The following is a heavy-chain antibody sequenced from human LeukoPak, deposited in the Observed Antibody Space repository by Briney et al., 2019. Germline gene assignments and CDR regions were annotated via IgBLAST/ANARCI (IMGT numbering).Heavy chain of an antibody. Sequence: GGSLRLSCAASGFMFSSSGMNWVRQAPGKGLEWVSFISISSTTIYYADSVKGRFTISRDNDKNSLYLQMNSLRAEDTAMYFCARRMPGDAFDVWGQGTMVTVSS. V-gene: IGHV3-48*01. CDR2: ISISSTTI. CDR3: ARRMPGDAFDV. D-gene: IGHD2-2*01. CDR1: GFMFSSSG. J-gene: IGHJ3*01.